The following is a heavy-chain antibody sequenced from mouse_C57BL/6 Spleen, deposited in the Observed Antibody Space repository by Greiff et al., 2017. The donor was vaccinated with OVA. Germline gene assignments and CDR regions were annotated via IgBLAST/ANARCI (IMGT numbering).Heavy chain of an antibody. J-gene: IGHJ2*01. V-gene: IGHV1-42*01. D-gene: IGHD3-2*02. CDR1: GYSFTGYY. CDR3: ARGQLRPFDY. Sequence: EVMLVESGPELVKPGASVKISCKASGYSFTGYYMNWVKQSPEKSLEWIGEINPSTGGTTYNQKFKAKATLTVDKSSSTAYMQLKSLTSEDSAVYYCARGQLRPFDYWGQGTTLTVSS. CDR2: INPSTGGT.